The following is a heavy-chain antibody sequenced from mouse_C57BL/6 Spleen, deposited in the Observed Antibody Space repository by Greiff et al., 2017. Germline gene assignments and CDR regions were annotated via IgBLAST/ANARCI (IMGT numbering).Heavy chain of an antibody. Sequence: VQLQQSGTELVKPGASVKLSCKASGYTFTSYWMHWVKQRPGQGLEWLGNINPSNGGTNYNEKFKSKATLTVDKSSRTAFRQLSSLTSEASAVYCGARGYYGDDFDYWGQGTTVTVSS. CDR3: ARGYYGDDFDY. D-gene: IGHD1-1*01. CDR1: GYTFTSYW. CDR2: INPSNGGT. J-gene: IGHJ2*01. V-gene: IGHV1-53*01.